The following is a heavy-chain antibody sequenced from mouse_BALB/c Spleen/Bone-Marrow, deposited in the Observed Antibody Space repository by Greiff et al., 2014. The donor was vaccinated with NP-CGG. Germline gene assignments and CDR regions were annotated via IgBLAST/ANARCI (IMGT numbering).Heavy chain of an antibody. CDR1: GYTFTDYN. V-gene: IGHV1S29*02. D-gene: IGHD1-1*02. CDR2: IYPYNSGS. CDR3: ARRGSPYYFDY. Sequence: VQLQQSGPELVKPGASVKISCKASGYTFTDYNMHWMKQSHGKGLEWIGYIYPYNSGSGYNQKFKSKATLTVDNSSTTAYMELRSLTSEDSAVYYCARRGSPYYFDYWGQGTTLTVSS. J-gene: IGHJ2*01.